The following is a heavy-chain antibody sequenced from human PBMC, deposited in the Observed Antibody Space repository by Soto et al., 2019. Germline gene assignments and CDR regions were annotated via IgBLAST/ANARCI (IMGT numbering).Heavy chain of an antibody. D-gene: IGHD1-1*01. CDR1: GYTSADFG. J-gene: IGHJ5*02. CDR2: ISTYNGNTNT. Sequence: AASVKVSCKASGYTSADFGIAWVRQAPGQGLEWMGWISTYNGNTNTYHKKRFQGRFTMTSDSASNTAYMELRSLTPDDTAVYYCARGGQKNVYTSIGPWGQGTLVTVSS. V-gene: IGHV1-18*04. CDR3: ARGGQKNVYTSIGP.